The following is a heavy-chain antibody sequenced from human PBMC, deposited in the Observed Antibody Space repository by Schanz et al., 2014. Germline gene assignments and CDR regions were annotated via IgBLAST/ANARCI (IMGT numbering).Heavy chain of an antibody. CDR1: GYTFTSFA. Sequence: QVQLVQSGSELKKPGASVKVSCKASGYTFTSFAMNWVRQAPGQGLEWMGRIIPIFGRADYAQKIQGRVTITADESTDTAYMELSNLRSEDTAVYYCARAGQDYSDSSGYATYYFGNWGQGTLVTVSS. J-gene: IGHJ4*02. CDR2: IIPIFGRA. D-gene: IGHD3-22*01. V-gene: IGHV1-69*18. CDR3: ARAGQDYSDSSGYATYYFGN.